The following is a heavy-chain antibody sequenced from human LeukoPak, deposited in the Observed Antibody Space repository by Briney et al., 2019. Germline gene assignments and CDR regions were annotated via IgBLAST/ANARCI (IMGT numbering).Heavy chain of an antibody. V-gene: IGHV3-21*01. CDR3: ARGTGRFDY. J-gene: IGHJ4*02. CDR2: ISSGSSYM. D-gene: IGHD1-1*01. CDR1: GFTFSGYS. Sequence: AGGSLRLSCAASGFTFSGYSMNWVRQAPGKGLEWVSSISSGSSYMYYPDSVKGRFTISRDNPKNSLYLQMNSLRAEDTAVYYCARGTGRFDYWGQGTLVTVSS.